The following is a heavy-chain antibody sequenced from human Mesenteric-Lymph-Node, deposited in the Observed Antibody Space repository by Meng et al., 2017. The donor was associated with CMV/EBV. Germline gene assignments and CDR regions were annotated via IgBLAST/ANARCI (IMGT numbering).Heavy chain of an antibody. CDR3: ARDQGCCANGVCYGGDDY. CDR1: GSTVSSNY. CDR2: IFRDGRT. V-gene: IGHV3-66*02. Sequence: GESLKISCAASGSTVSSNYMTWVRQAPGKGLEWVSVIFRDGRTFYADSAKGRFTISRDNSKKTLYLQMNSLGDEDTAVYDCARDQGCCANGVCYGGDDYWGQGTLVTVSS. D-gene: IGHD2-8*01. J-gene: IGHJ4*02.